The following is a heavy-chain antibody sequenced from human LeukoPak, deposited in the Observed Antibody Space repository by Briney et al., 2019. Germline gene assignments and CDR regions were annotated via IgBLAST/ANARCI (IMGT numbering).Heavy chain of an antibody. CDR2: IRDDGSTR. CDR1: GFTFSRYG. V-gene: IGHV3-30*02. CDR3: AKVPHSWGLFDS. D-gene: IGHD3-16*01. J-gene: IGHJ4*02. Sequence: GGSLRLSCAASGFTFSRYGLHWVRQAPGKGLEWVAFIRDDGSTRYYADSVKGRFTVSRNNSKNTLYLQMDSLRTEDTAVYYCAKVPHSWGLFDSWGQGTLVTVSS.